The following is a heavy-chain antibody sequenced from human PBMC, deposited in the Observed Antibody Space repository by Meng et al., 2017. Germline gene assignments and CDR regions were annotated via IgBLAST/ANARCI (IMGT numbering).Heavy chain of an antibody. CDR2: ISAYNGNT. Sequence: GQPGHCVAEVNKPRASVKVSCKASGYTFTIYGFSWVRQAPGQGLEWMGWISAYNGNTNYTQKLQGRVTMTTDTSTSTAYMELRSLRSEDTAVYYCARVSHTYYYDSSGYYPSDYWGQGTLVTVSS. J-gene: IGHJ4*02. V-gene: IGHV1-18*01. CDR1: GYTFTIYG. CDR3: ARVSHTYYYDSSGYYPSDY. D-gene: IGHD3-22*01.